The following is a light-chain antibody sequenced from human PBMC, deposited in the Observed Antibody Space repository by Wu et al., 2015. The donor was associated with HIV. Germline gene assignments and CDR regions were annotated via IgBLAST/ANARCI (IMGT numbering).Light chain of an antibody. CDR3: QQRSNWPPMYT. J-gene: IGKJ2*01. CDR1: QSVNSY. CDR2: DAS. V-gene: IGKV3-11*01. Sequence: EIVLTQSPATLSLSPGERATLSCRASQSVNSYLAWYQQKPGRPPRLLIYDASNRATGIPARFSGSGSGTDFTLTISSLEPEDFAVYYCQQRSNWPPMYTFGQGTKLEIK.